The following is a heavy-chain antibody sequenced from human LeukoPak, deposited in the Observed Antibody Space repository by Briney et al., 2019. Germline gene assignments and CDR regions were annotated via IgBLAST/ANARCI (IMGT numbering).Heavy chain of an antibody. Sequence: GASVKVSCKASGYAFTGYYMHWVRQAPGQGLEWMGWINPNSGGTNYAQKFQGRVTMTRDTSISTAYMELSRLRSDDTAVYYCARLTSSGWYGGYFDYWGQGTLVTVSS. CDR2: INPNSGGT. V-gene: IGHV1-2*02. CDR1: GYAFTGYY. D-gene: IGHD6-19*01. J-gene: IGHJ4*02. CDR3: ARLTSSGWYGGYFDY.